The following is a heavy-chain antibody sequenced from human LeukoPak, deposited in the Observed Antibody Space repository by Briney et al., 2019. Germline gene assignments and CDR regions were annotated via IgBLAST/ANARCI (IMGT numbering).Heavy chain of an antibody. CDR1: GDSISSYY. V-gene: IGHV4-59*01. J-gene: IGHJ6*03. D-gene: IGHD1-1*01. Sequence: PSETLSLTCTVSGDSISSYYWSWIRQRPGKGLEWIGYIYNSGSTKYNPSLRSRVTISVDTSKNHFSLKVSSVTAADTAMYYCARANDYMSAMEVWGKGTTVTVSS. CDR3: ARANDYMSAMEV. CDR2: IYNSGST.